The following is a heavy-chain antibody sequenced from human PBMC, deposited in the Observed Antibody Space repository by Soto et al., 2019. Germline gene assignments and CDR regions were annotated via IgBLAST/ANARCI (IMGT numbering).Heavy chain of an antibody. CDR3: ARDKEQWLALDY. CDR2: ISSSSSYI. D-gene: IGHD6-19*01. J-gene: IGHJ4*02. CDR1: GFTFSSYS. Sequence: GGSLRLSCAASGFTFSSYSMNWVRQAPGKGLEWVSSISSSSSYIYYADSVKGRFTISRDNAKNSLDLQMNSLRAEDTAVYYCARDKEQWLALDYWGQGTLVTVSS. V-gene: IGHV3-21*01.